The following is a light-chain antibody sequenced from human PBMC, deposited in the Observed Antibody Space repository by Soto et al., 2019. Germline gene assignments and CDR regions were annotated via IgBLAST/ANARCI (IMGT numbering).Light chain of an antibody. CDR1: QSISSY. CDR3: QQSYSNPPT. CDR2: AAS. V-gene: IGKV1-39*01. J-gene: IGKJ1*01. Sequence: IQMTQSPSSLSASVGDRVTITCRASQSISSYLNWYQQKXGKAPKLLMYAASSLQSGVPSRFSGSGSGTDCTLTISSLQPEDFETYYCQQSYSNPPTFGQGTKVDIK.